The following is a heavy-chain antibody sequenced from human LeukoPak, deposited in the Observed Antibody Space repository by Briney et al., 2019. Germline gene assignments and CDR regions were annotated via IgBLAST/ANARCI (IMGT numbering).Heavy chain of an antibody. D-gene: IGHD3-3*01. CDR1: GFTFRNYW. J-gene: IGHJ4*02. CDR2: IKQDGSDR. V-gene: IGHV3-7*03. Sequence: GSLRLSCAASGFTFRNYWMSWVRQAPGTGLEWVANIKQDGSDRNYVTSVRGRFTISRDNAESSLYLQMNSLRVEDTAVYYCVRERNNFWSGHHSIFDSWGQGTLVTVSS. CDR3: VRERNNFWSGHHSIFDS.